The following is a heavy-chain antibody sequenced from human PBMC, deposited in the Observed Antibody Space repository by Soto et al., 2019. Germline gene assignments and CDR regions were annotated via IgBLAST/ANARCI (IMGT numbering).Heavy chain of an antibody. J-gene: IGHJ4*02. CDR2: ISAGGNTK. CDR1: GFTLSNIG. V-gene: IGHV3-30*18. D-gene: IGHD2-21*01. Sequence: GGSLRLSCAASGFTLSNIGMQWVRQAPGKGLEWVAVISAGGNTKYYADSVKGRFTISRDNSKNTLFLQMNSLRTEDTAVYYCAKESGGERYAAYFDLWGQGTLVTVSS. CDR3: AKESGGERYAAYFDL.